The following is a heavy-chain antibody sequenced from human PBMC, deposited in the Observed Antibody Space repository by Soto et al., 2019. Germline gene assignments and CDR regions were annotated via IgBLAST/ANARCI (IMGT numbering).Heavy chain of an antibody. J-gene: IGHJ6*02. CDR2: IIPIFGTA. D-gene: IGHD3-3*01. CDR1: GGTFSSYA. V-gene: IGHV1-69*06. Sequence: ASVKVSFKASGGTFSSYAISWVRQAPGQGLEWMGGIIPIFGTANYAQKFQGRVTITADKSTSTAYMELSSLRSEDTAVYYCAREGETYYDFWSGYWDFYYYYGMDVWGQGTTVTVSS. CDR3: AREGETYYDFWSGYWDFYYYYGMDV.